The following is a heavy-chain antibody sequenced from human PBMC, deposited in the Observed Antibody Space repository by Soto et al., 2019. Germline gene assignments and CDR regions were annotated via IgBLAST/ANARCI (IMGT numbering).Heavy chain of an antibody. CDR1: GFTFSSSG. CDR2: ISYDGSNK. V-gene: IGHV3-30*18. Sequence: GGSLRLSCAASGFTFSSSGMHWVRQAPGKGLEWVAVISYDGSNKYYADSVKGRFSISRDNSKNMLYLQMNSLRAEDTALYYCVKLRLAAPGSFDYWGQGTPVTVSS. D-gene: IGHD6-13*01. CDR3: VKLRLAAPGSFDY. J-gene: IGHJ4*02.